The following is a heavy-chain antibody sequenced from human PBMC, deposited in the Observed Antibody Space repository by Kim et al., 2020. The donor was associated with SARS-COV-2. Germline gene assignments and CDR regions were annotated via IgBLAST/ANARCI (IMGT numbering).Heavy chain of an antibody. V-gene: IGHV3-23*01. D-gene: IGHD3-3*01. CDR2: ISGSGGST. CDR1: GFTFSSYA. J-gene: IGHJ5*02. Sequence: GGSLRLSCAASGFTFSSYAMSWVRQAPGKGLEWVSAISGSGGSTYYADSVKGRFTISRDNSKNTLYLQMNSLRAEDTAVYYCAKDGDRFLEWLLPNWFDPWGQGTLVTVSS. CDR3: AKDGDRFLEWLLPNWFDP.